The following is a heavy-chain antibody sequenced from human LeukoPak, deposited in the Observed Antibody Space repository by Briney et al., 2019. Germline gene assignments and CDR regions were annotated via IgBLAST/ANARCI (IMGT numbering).Heavy chain of an antibody. Sequence: GGSLRLSCAVSGFTFSDYAMSWVRQPPGKGLEWVSTIKNGAHTTNYADSVKGRLTISRDDSMNTLFLQMNSLRAEDTAVYYCAREYYGCFDYWGQGALVTVSS. J-gene: IGHJ4*02. V-gene: IGHV3-23*01. CDR1: GFTFSDYA. CDR3: AREYYGCFDY. CDR2: IKNGAHTT. D-gene: IGHD3-10*01.